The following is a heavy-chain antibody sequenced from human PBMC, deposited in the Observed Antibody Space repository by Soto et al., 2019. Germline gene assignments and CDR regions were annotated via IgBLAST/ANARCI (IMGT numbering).Heavy chain of an antibody. D-gene: IGHD3-3*01. CDR2: ISSSSSYI. V-gene: IGHV3-21*01. CDR1: GFTFSSYS. Sequence: EVQLVESGGGQVKPGGSLRLSCAASGFTFSSYSMNWVRQAPGKGLEWVSSISSSSSYIYYADSVKGRFTISRDNAKNSLYLKMNSLRAEDTAVYYCTTLILEWLLYSHYYGMDVWGQGTTVTVSS. J-gene: IGHJ6*02. CDR3: TTLILEWLLYSHYYGMDV.